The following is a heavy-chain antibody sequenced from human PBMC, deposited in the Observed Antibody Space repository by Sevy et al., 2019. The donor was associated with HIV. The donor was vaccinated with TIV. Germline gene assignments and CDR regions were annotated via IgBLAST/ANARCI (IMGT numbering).Heavy chain of an antibody. D-gene: IGHD5-18*01. J-gene: IGHJ4*02. Sequence: GGSRRLSCGASGFTFSNYAMRWVRQAPGKGPEWVSGINNGGSTYYADSVKGRFTISRDNSKKMVFLQMNSLRAEDTAVYCCASGDTTMITDLDYWGQGALVTVSS. CDR1: GFTFSNYA. V-gene: IGHV3-23*01. CDR2: INNGGST. CDR3: ASGDTTMITDLDY.